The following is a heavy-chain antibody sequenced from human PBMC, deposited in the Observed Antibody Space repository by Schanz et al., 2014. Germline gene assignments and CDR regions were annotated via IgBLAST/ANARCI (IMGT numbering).Heavy chain of an antibody. CDR3: ASSGAGYSSSWDFDY. CDR1: GYTFINSD. J-gene: IGHJ4*02. D-gene: IGHD6-13*01. V-gene: IGHV1-8*02. Sequence: QVQLVQSGAEVKKPGSSVKVSCKASGYTFINSDINWVRQAAGQGLEWMGWMNPKSGNTGYAQKFQGRVTMSRTTSISTAYMDVSSLRSEDTAVYYCASSGAGYSSSWDFDYWGQGTLVTVSS. CDR2: MNPKSGNT.